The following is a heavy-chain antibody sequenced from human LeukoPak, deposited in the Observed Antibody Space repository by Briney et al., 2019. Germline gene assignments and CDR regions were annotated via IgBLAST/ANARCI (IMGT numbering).Heavy chain of an antibody. J-gene: IGHJ3*02. CDR3: ARGGGAGIAVADTSGAFDI. D-gene: IGHD6-19*01. CDR1: GYTFTCYY. Sequence: GASVKVPCKASGYTFTCYYMHWVRQAPGQGLEWMGIINPSGGSTSYAQKFQGRVTMTRDTSTSTVYMELSSLRSEDTAVYYCARGGGAGIAVADTSGAFDIWGQGTMVTVS. V-gene: IGHV1-46*01. CDR2: INPSGGST.